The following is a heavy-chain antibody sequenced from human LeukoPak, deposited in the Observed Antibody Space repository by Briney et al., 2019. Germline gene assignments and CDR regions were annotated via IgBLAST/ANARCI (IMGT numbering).Heavy chain of an antibody. CDR2: IYPGDSDT. V-gene: IGHV5-51*01. J-gene: IGHJ4*02. CDR3: ARGPLLHDYGDYYFDY. D-gene: IGHD4-17*01. CDR1: GYSFTSYW. Sequence: GESLKISCKGSGYSFTSYWIGWVRQMPGKGLEWMGIIYPGDSDTRYSPSFQGQVTISADKSISTAYLQWSSLKASDTAMYYCARGPLLHDYGDYYFDYWGQGTLVTVSS.